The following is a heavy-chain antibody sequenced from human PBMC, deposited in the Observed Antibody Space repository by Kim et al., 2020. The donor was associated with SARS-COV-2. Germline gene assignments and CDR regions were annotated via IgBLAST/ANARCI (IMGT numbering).Heavy chain of an antibody. V-gene: IGHV3-66*01. Sequence: VKRSFTITRDKSKNTLYLQMNSLRAEDTAVYYCARDGGYSGYDDYYFDYWGQGTLVTVSS. D-gene: IGHD5-12*01. CDR3: ARDGGYSGYDDYYFDY. J-gene: IGHJ4*02.